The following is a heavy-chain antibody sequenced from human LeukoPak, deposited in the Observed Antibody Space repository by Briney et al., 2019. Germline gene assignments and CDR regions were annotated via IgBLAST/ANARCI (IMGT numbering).Heavy chain of an antibody. CDR2: INPNSGGT. D-gene: IGHD6-13*01. J-gene: IGHJ1*01. CDR1: RYTFTGYY. V-gene: IGHV1-2*02. CDR3: ARAVAAAGTGAEYFQH. Sequence: ASVKVSCKASRYTFTGYYIHWVRQAPGQGLEWMGWINPNSGGTNYAQKFQGRVTMTRDTSINTAYMELSRLRSDDTAVYYCARAVAAAGTGAEYFQHWARAPWSPSPQ.